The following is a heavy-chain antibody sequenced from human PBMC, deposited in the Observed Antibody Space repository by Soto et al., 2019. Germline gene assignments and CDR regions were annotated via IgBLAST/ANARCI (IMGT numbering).Heavy chain of an antibody. Sequence: PGGSLRLSCAASGSSFNSYAMSWVRQAPGKGLEWVSAISGYGDTTYYADSVKGRFTISRDNSKNTLYLQMNSLSAEDSAVYYCAKSTLIVVVLHEFDYWGQGTLVTVSS. CDR2: ISGYGDTT. CDR1: GSSFNSYA. CDR3: AKSTLIVVVLHEFDY. V-gene: IGHV3-23*01. D-gene: IGHD3-22*01. J-gene: IGHJ4*02.